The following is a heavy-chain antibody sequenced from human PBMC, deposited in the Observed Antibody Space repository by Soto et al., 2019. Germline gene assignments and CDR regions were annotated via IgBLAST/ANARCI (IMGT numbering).Heavy chain of an antibody. D-gene: IGHD6-13*01. CDR1: GGSISSSNW. Sequence: PSETLSLTCAVSGGSISSSNWWSWVRQPPGKGLEWIGEIYHSGSTNYNPSLKSRVTISVDKSKNQFSLKLSSVTAADTAVYYCARGGAAAGKAGGYNWFDPWGQGTLVTVSS. CDR3: ARGGAAAGKAGGYNWFDP. V-gene: IGHV4-4*02. J-gene: IGHJ5*02. CDR2: IYHSGST.